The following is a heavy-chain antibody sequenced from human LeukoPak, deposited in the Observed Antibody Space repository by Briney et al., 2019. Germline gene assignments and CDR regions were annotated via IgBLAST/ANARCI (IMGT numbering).Heavy chain of an antibody. CDR2: INHSGST. CDR3: ARHFGQVRARGYVDV. J-gene: IGHJ6*03. Sequence: SETLSLTCAVYGGSFSGYYWSWIRQPPGKGLEWIGEINHSGSTNYNPSLKSRVTISVDTSKNQFSLKLSSVTAADTAVYYCARHFGQVRARGYVDVWGKGTTVTVSS. D-gene: IGHD3-10*01. CDR1: GGSFSGYY. V-gene: IGHV4-34*01.